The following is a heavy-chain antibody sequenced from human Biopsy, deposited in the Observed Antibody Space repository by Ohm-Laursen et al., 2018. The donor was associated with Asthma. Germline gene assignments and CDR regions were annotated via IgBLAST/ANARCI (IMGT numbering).Heavy chain of an antibody. V-gene: IGHV4-31*03. CDR3: ARDYYDFWNRSVYTYFGMDV. CDR1: GGSVSTGSYY. Sequence: SDTLSLTCTVSGGSVSTGSYYWTWVRQRPGKGLEWIGNIYHRGNTKYNPSLKSRLSFSVDTSKNQFSLKLSSVTAADTAIYFCARDYYDFWNRSVYTYFGMDVWGRGTTVVVSS. CDR2: IYHRGNT. D-gene: IGHD3-3*01. J-gene: IGHJ6*02.